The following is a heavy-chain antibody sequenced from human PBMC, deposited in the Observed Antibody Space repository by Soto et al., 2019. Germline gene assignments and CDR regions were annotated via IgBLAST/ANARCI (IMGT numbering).Heavy chain of an antibody. J-gene: IGHJ4*02. CDR2: IYYSGST. D-gene: IGHD3-10*01. CDR3: ARAPRGNYGYPSYGDY. V-gene: IGHV4-59*01. CDR1: GGSISSYY. Sequence: SETLSLTCTVSGGSISSYYWSWIRQPPGKGLEWIGYIYYSGSTNYNPSLKSRVTISVDTSKNQFSLKLSSVTAADTAVYYCARAPRGNYGYPSYGDYWGQGTLVTVS.